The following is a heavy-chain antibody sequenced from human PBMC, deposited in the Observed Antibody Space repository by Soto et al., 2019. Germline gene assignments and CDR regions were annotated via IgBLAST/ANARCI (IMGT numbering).Heavy chain of an antibody. CDR3: ARDRIVVVPAALGYYGMDV. CDR1: GFTFSSYS. Sequence: VGSLRLSYAASGFTFSSYSMNWVRQAPGKGLEWVSPISSSSSYIYYADSVKGRFTISRDNAKNSLYLQMNSLRAEDTAVYYCARDRIVVVPAALGYYGMDVWGQGTTVTVSS. J-gene: IGHJ6*02. CDR2: ISSSSSYI. V-gene: IGHV3-21*01. D-gene: IGHD2-2*01.